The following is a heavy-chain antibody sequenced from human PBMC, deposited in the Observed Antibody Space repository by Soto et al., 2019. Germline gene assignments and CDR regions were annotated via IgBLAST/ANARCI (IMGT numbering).Heavy chain of an antibody. Sequence: PGGSLRLSCAASGFTFSSYSMNWVRQAPGKGLEWVSSISSSSSYIYYADSVKGRFTISRDNAKNSLYLQMNSLRAEDTAVYYCARDLLQSATYYYYYGMDVWGQGTTVTVS. CDR2: ISSSSSYI. CDR3: ARDLLQSATYYYYYGMDV. D-gene: IGHD4-4*01. V-gene: IGHV3-21*01. CDR1: GFTFSSYS. J-gene: IGHJ6*02.